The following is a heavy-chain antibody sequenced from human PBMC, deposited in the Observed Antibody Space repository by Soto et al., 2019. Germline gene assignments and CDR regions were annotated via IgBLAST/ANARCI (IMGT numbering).Heavy chain of an antibody. CDR2: IRYDGSKT. V-gene: IGHV3-33*01. CDR1: GFIFSSYG. CDR3: ARVKQGRGGYDSPFDY. J-gene: IGHJ4*02. Sequence: QVQLVESGGGVVQPGGSLRLSCAPSGFIFSSYGMHWVRQAPGKGLEWVAVIRYDGSKTYYEDSVKGRFTISRDNSKNTLDLQMNSRRAEDTAVYYCARVKQGRGGYDSPFDYWGQGTLVTVAS. D-gene: IGHD3-3*01.